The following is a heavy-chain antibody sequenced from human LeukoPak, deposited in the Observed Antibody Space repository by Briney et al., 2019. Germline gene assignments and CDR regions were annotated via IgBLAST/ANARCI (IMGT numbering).Heavy chain of an antibody. CDR2: IKQDGSDK. Sequence: GGSLRLSCAASGFTFGSYWMSWVRQAPGKGPEWVANIKQDGSDKSYVDSVKGRFTISRDNAKSSLYLQMDSLRAEDTAVYYCARDYYASGSHDYWGQGTLVTVFS. J-gene: IGHJ4*02. V-gene: IGHV3-7*01. CDR1: GFTFGSYW. D-gene: IGHD3-10*01. CDR3: ARDYYASGSHDY.